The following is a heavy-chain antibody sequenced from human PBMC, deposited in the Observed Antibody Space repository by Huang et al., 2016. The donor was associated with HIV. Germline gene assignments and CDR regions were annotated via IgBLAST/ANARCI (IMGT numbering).Heavy chain of an antibody. J-gene: IGHJ5*02. Sequence: QLQLQESGPGLVKPSQNLSLTCTVFGGSVSSRNYYWAWIRQTPGKGLEVIGRIHHSGTAYYNRSLKSRVSMIVDKSKNQFSLEVTSATAADSAIYYCARQGGDCTSISCYLSWFDPWGQGTLVTVSS. CDR2: IHHSGTA. CDR1: GGSVSSRNYY. V-gene: IGHV4-39*01. CDR3: ARQGGDCTSISCYLSWFDP. D-gene: IGHD2-2*01.